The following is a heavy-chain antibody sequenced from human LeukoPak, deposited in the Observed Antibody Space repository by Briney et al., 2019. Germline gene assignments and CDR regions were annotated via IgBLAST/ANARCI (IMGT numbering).Heavy chain of an antibody. D-gene: IGHD1-26*01. CDR2: TSYSWSI. CDR3: ATLEIGNYYFDY. J-gene: IGHJ4*02. V-gene: IGHV4-39*01. Sequence: PSETLLPTCTLSGGSLSSRPYYWGWVRQPPGKGLEWIGSTSYSWSIHYNPSLKRRSTIAVDTSKNHFSLRLSSVTAADAAVYYCATLEIGNYYFDYWGQGTLAVASS. CDR1: GGSLSSRPYY.